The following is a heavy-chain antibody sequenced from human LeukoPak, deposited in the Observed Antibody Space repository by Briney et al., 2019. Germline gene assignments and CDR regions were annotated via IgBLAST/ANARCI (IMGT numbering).Heavy chain of an antibody. Sequence: SGTLSLTCSVSGSTINYYYWNWIRQPPGKGLEWLGYVYHSGTAGYHPSLKSRVGVSLDTSKNQDSLKLSAVTAADTAVYFCTNFVNGGHFDSWGQGTLVTVSS. CDR1: GSTINYYY. V-gene: IGHV4-59*12. CDR3: TNFVNGGHFDS. CDR2: VYHSGTA. D-gene: IGHD2-8*01. J-gene: IGHJ4*02.